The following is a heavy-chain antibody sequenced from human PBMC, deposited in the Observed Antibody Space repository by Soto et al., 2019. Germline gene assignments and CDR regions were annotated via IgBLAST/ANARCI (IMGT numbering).Heavy chain of an antibody. CDR2: ISAYNGNT. D-gene: IGHD2-2*01. V-gene: IGHV1-18*01. J-gene: IGHJ6*03. Sequence: ASVKVSCKASGYTFTSYGISWVRQAPGQGLEWMGWISAYNGNTNYAQKLQGRVTMTTDTSTSTAYMELRSLRSDDTAVYYCASGALVPAAISSGYYYYLDVWGKGTTVTVSS. CDR3: ASGALVPAAISSGYYYYLDV. CDR1: GYTFTSYG.